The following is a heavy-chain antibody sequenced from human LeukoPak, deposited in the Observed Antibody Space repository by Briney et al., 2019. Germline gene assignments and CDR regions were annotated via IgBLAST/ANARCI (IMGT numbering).Heavy chain of an antibody. D-gene: IGHD5-18*01. CDR1: GFTFSSYS. Sequence: GGSLRLSCAASGFTFSSYSMNWVRQAPGKGLEWVSYISSSSSTIYYADSVKGRFTISRDNAKNSLYLQMNSLRAEDTAVYYCARARDTAMVRANWFDPWGQGTLVTVSS. CDR3: ARARDTAMVRANWFDP. J-gene: IGHJ5*02. V-gene: IGHV3-48*01. CDR2: ISSSSSTI.